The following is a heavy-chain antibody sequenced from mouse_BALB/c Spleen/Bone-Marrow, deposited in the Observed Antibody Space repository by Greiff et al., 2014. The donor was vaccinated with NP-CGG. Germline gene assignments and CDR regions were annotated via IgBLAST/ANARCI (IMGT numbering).Heavy chain of an antibody. J-gene: IGHJ3*01. Sequence: LQQSGSELVRPGASVKLSCKASGYTFTSYWMHWVKQRPGQGLEWIGNIYPGSGSTNYDEKFKSKSTLTVDTSSSTAYMQLSSLTSADSAVYYCTGAPGFADWGQGTLVTVSA. CDR3: TGAPGFAD. CDR2: IYPGSGST. V-gene: IGHV1S22*01. CDR1: GYTFTSYW.